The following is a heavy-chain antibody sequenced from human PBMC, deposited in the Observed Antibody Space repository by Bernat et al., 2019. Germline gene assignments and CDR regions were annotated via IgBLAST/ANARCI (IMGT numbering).Heavy chain of an antibody. D-gene: IGHD3-22*01. Sequence: QVQLVQSGAEVKKPGASVKVSCKASGYTFTSYGISWVRQTPGQGLEWMGWISAHNGNTNYAKKLQGRVTMTTDTSTSTAYMELWSQRSDETAVYYCAIDYRRPYYYDSSGYYLIDCWGQGTLVTVSS. CDR2: ISAHNGNT. CDR3: AIDYRRPYYYDSSGYYLIDC. J-gene: IGHJ4*02. V-gene: IGHV1-18*01. CDR1: GYTFTSYG.